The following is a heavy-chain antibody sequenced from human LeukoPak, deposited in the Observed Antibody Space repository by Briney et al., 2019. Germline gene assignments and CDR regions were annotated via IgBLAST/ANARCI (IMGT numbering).Heavy chain of an antibody. CDR1: GFTLSSYA. D-gene: IGHD3-10*01. V-gene: IGHV3-23*01. CDR3: ATGSGGLYFDY. Sequence: PGGSLRLSCAASGFTLSSYAMSWVRQAPGKGLEWVSAISVSGNTYHADSVKGRFTISRDSSKNTLYLQMNRLRAEDTALYYCATGSGGLYFDYWGQGTLVTVSS. CDR2: ISVSGNT. J-gene: IGHJ4*02.